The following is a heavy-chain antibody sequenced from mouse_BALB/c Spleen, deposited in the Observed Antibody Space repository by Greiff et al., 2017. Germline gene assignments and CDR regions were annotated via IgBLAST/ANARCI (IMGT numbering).Heavy chain of an antibody. CDR3: ARGETGTGYFDV. J-gene: IGHJ1*01. CDR2: ISTYYGNT. D-gene: IGHD4-1*01. CDR1: GYTFTDYA. Sequence: LVESGPELVRPGVSVKISCKGSGYTFTDYAMHWVKQSHAKSLEWIGVISTYYGNTNYNQKFKGKATMTVDKSSSTAYMELARLTSEDSAIYYCARGETGTGYFDVWGAGTTVTVSS. V-gene: IGHV1-67*01.